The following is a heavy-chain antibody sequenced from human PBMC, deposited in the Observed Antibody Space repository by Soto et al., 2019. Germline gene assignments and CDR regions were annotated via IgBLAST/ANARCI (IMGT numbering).Heavy chain of an antibody. V-gene: IGHV4-31*03. Sequence: QVQLQESGPGLVKPSQTLSLTCTVSGGSISSGGHYWGWIRQHPGKGLEWIAYIYYSGSTYYNPSLKSRVTISVDTTKNQFSLKLSSVTAADTAVYYCARSTLYDFWSGYQIPIDYWGQGTLVTVSS. CDR3: ARSTLYDFWSGYQIPIDY. D-gene: IGHD3-3*01. J-gene: IGHJ4*02. CDR1: GGSISSGGHY. CDR2: IYYSGST.